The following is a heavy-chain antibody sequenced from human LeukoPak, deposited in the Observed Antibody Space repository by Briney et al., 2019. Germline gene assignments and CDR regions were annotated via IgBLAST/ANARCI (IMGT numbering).Heavy chain of an antibody. Sequence: SGGSLRLSCAASGFSFDEYDMSWVCQVPEKGLEWVSGINWNGGRTGYAYSVKGRFTISRDNAKNSPYLQMNSLRAEDTALYHCARVYSSGGYYFEYWGQGTLVTVSS. CDR2: INWNGGRT. D-gene: IGHD6-19*01. J-gene: IGHJ4*02. CDR3: ARVYSSGGYYFEY. V-gene: IGHV3-20*01. CDR1: GFSFDEYD.